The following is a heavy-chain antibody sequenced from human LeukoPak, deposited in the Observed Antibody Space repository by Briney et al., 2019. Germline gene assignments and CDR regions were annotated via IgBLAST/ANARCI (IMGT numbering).Heavy chain of an antibody. CDR2: VYHGGNT. CDR1: GYSISNGYY. Sequence: SETLSLTCTVSGYSISNGYYWGWIRQPPGKGLEFIGSVYHGGNTYYKASLKSRVTISLDTSKNQVSLRLSSVTAADTAVYYCARPYSGSFLYWGQGSLVTVSS. J-gene: IGHJ1*01. V-gene: IGHV4-38-2*02. CDR3: ARPYSGSFLY. D-gene: IGHD1-26*01.